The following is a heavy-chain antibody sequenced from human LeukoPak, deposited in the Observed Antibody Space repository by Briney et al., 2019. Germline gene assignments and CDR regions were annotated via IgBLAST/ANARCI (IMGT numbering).Heavy chain of an antibody. J-gene: IGHJ6*03. CDR1: GGTFSSYA. CDR3: ASPGDFWSGYPAGGYYYMDV. V-gene: IGHV1-69*05. Sequence: GASVKVSCEASGGTFSSYAISWVRQAPGQGLEWMGGIIPIFGTANYAQKFQGRVTITTDESTSTAYMELSSLRSEDTAVYYCASPGDFWSGYPAGGYYYMDVWGKGTTVTVSS. D-gene: IGHD3-3*01. CDR2: IIPIFGTA.